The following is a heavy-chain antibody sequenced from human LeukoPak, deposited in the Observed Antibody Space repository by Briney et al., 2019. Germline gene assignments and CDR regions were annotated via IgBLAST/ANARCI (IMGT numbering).Heavy chain of an antibody. V-gene: IGHV3-7*01. D-gene: IGHD3-22*01. J-gene: IGHJ3*02. CDR2: IKQDGSEK. CDR1: GFTFSSYW. Sequence: GGSLRLSCAASGFTFSSYWMSWVRQAPGKGLEWVANIKQDGSEKYYVDSVKGRFTISRDNAKNSLYLQMNSLRAEDTAVYYCARGMGLSHYDSSDYYSHAFDIWGQGTMVTVSS. CDR3: ARGMGLSHYDSSDYYSHAFDI.